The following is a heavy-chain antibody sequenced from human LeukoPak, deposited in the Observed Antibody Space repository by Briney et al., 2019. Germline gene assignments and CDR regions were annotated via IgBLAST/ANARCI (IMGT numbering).Heavy chain of an antibody. CDR3: ARVPPITRGPFDP. CDR1: GGTFSSFV. CDR2: IIPLFGTA. Sequence: GASVKVSCKASGGTFSSFVISWVRQAPGQGLEWMGGIIPLFGTANYAQKFQGRVTIIADKSTSTAYMELSSLRSDDTAVYYCARVPPITRGPFDPWGQGTLVTVSS. J-gene: IGHJ5*02. D-gene: IGHD3-10*01. V-gene: IGHV1-69*06.